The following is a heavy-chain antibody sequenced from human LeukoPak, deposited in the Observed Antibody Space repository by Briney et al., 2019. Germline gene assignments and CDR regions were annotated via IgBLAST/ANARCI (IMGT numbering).Heavy chain of an antibody. J-gene: IGHJ4*02. CDR2: IKQDGSEK. CDR1: GFTLSSYW. V-gene: IGHV3-7*01. CDR3: ASNYGIFDY. Sequence: GGSLRLSCAASGFTLSSYWMSWVRQAPGKGLEWVANIKQDGSEKYYVDSVKGRFTISRDNAKNSLYLQMNSLRAEDTAVYYCASNYGIFDYWGQGTLVTVSS. D-gene: IGHD4-11*01.